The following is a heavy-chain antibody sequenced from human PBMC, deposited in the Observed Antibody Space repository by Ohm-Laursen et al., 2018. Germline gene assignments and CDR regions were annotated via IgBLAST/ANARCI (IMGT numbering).Heavy chain of an antibody. CDR2: IYSGGST. J-gene: IGHJ6*02. CDR3: ARTFRDYYYYGMDV. V-gene: IGHV3-66*02. D-gene: IGHD3-10*01. Sequence: SLRLSCTASGFTFSSYAMSWVRQAPGKGLEWVSVIYSGGSTYYADSVKGRFAISRDNSKNTLYLQMNSLRAEDTAVYYCARTFRDYYYYGMDVWGQGTTVTVSS. CDR1: GFTFSSYA.